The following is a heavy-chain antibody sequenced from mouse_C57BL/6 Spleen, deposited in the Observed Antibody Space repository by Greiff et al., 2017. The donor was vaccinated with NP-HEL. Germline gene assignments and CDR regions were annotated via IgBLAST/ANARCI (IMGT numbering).Heavy chain of an antibody. CDR2: IYPGSGST. Sequence: VQLQQSGAELVKPGASVKMSCKASGYTFTSYWITWVKQRPGQGLEWIGDIYPGSGSTNYNEKFKSKATLTVDTSSSTSYMQLSSLTSEDSAVCYCARGATVVGHWYFDVWGTGTTVTVSS. D-gene: IGHD1-1*01. J-gene: IGHJ1*03. CDR3: ARGATVVGHWYFDV. CDR1: GYTFTSYW. V-gene: IGHV1-55*01.